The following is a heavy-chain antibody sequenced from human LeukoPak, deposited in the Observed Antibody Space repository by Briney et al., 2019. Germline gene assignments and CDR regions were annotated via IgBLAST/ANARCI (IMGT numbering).Heavy chain of an antibody. V-gene: IGHV3-23*01. J-gene: IGHJ4*02. CDR2: ISGSVGNT. D-gene: IGHD3-22*01. CDR1: GFTFRTYA. CDR3: AKVKTYDSSGYYSHCFDF. Sequence: GGSLRLSCAASGFTFRTYAMSWVRQAPGKGLEWVSAISGSVGNTYYADSVKGRFTISRDNSKNTLYLQMNGLRAEDTAVYYCAKVKTYDSSGYYSHCFDFWGQGTLVTVPS.